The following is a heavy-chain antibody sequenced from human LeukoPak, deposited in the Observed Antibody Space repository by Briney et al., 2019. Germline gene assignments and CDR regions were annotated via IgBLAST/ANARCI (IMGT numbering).Heavy chain of an antibody. Sequence: GASVKVSCKASGGTFSSYAISWVRQAPGQGLEWMGGITPIFGTANYAQKFQGRVTITADESTSTAYMELSSLRSEDTAVYYCARGPQVAVAGNFQHWGQGTLVTVSS. CDR3: ARGPQVAVAGNFQH. CDR1: GGTFSSYA. CDR2: ITPIFGTA. V-gene: IGHV1-69*13. D-gene: IGHD6-19*01. J-gene: IGHJ1*01.